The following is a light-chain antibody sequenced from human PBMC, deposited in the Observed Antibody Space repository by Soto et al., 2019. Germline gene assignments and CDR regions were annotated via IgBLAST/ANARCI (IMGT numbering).Light chain of an antibody. J-gene: IGKJ5*01. Sequence: SASVGDRVTITRRASQSISRYLNWYQQKPGKAPNLLIYVASSLQSEVPSRFSGSGSGTDFTLTITSLQPEDFATYYCQQSYGTPITFGQGTRLEIK. CDR2: VAS. CDR3: QQSYGTPIT. CDR1: QSISRY. V-gene: IGKV1-39*01.